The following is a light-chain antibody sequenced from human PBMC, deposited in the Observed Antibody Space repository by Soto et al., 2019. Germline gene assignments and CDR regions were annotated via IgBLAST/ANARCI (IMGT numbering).Light chain of an antibody. CDR1: QTISSW. Sequence: IQLTQSPSSLSASVVERVTITFRASQTISSWLAWYQQKPGKAPKLLIYKASTLKSGVPSRFSGSGSGTEFTLTISSLQPDDFATYYCQHYNSYSEAFGQGTKVDIK. J-gene: IGKJ1*01. CDR3: QHYNSYSEA. V-gene: IGKV1-5*03. CDR2: KAS.